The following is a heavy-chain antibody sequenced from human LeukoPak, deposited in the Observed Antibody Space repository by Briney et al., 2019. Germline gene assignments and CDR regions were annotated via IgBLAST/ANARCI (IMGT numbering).Heavy chain of an antibody. V-gene: IGHV3-30*02. CDR2: IRYDGSNK. J-gene: IGHJ3*02. CDR1: GFTFSSYG. D-gene: IGHD3-3*01. Sequence: PGGSLRLSCAASGFTFSSYGMHWVRQAPGKGLEWVAFIRYDGSNKYYADSVKGRFTISRDNSKNTLYLQMNSLRAEDTAVYYCAKDLEWAPYPQRVDAFDIWRQGTMVTVSS. CDR3: AKDLEWAPYPQRVDAFDI.